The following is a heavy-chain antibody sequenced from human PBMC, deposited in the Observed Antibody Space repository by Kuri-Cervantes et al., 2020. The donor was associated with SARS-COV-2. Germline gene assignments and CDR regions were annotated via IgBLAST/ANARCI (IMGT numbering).Heavy chain of an antibody. CDR1: GFTFGSYT. CDR2: ISATSTII. J-gene: IGHJ4*02. Sequence: GGSLRLSCEASGFTFGSYTMNWVRQTPGKGLEWVSCISATSTIIHYADSVKGRFTISRDNSKNTLYLQMNSLRAEDTAVYYCAKVSGDMYHYDSSGYLDWGQGTLVTVSS. V-gene: IGHV3-23*01. CDR3: AKVSGDMYHYDSSGYLD. D-gene: IGHD3-22*01.